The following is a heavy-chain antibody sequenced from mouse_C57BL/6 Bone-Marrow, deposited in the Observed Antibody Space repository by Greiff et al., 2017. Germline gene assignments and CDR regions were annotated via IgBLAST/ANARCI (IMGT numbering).Heavy chain of an antibody. Sequence: EVMLVESGGGLVKPGGSLKLSCAASGFTFSSYTMSWVRQTPEKRLEWVATISGGGGNTYYPDSVKGRFTISRDNAKNTLYLQLSSLRSEDTALYYCARQDYGSSYDWFAYWGQGTLVTVSA. V-gene: IGHV5-9*01. CDR2: ISGGGGNT. J-gene: IGHJ3*01. CDR3: ARQDYGSSYDWFAY. D-gene: IGHD1-1*01. CDR1: GFTFSSYT.